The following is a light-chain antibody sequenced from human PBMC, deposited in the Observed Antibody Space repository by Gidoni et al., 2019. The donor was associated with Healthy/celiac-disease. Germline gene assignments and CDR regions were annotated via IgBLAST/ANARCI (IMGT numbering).Light chain of an antibody. CDR1: KSISSW. Sequence: DIQMTQCPSPLSASVGDRVTIICRASKSISSWLAWYQQKPGKAHKLLIYKASSLESGVPSRFSGSGSGAEFTLTISSLQPDDFATYYCQQYNSYPYTFGQGTKLEIK. J-gene: IGKJ2*01. V-gene: IGKV1-5*03. CDR3: QQYNSYPYT. CDR2: KAS.